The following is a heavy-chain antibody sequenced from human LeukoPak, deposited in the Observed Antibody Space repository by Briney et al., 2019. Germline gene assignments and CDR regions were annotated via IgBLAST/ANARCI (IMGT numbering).Heavy chain of an antibody. CDR1: GFTVSSNY. D-gene: IGHD5-18*01. V-gene: IGHV3-53*01. CDR2: IYSGGST. Sequence: GSLRLSCAASGFTVSSNYMSWVRQAPGKGLEWVSVIYSGGSTYYADSVKGRFTISRDNSKSTLYLQMNSLRAEDTAVYYCARDNKTARWAFDIWGQGTMVTVSS. J-gene: IGHJ3*02. CDR3: ARDNKTARWAFDI.